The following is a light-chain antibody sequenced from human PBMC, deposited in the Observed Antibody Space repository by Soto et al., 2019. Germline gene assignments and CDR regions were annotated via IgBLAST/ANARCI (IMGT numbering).Light chain of an antibody. J-gene: IGLJ1*01. V-gene: IGLV2-23*01. Sequence: HSVLTQPASVSGSPGQSITISCTGTSSDVGSYNLVSWYQQYPGKAPKLMIYEGSKRPSGVSNRFSGSKSGNTASLTISGLQAEDEADYYCCSYAGSRTPNVFGTGNKVTVL. CDR2: EGS. CDR3: CSYAGSRTPNV. CDR1: SSDVGSYNL.